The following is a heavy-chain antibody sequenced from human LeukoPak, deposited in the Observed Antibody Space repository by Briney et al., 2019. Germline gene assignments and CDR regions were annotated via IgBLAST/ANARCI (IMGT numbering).Heavy chain of an antibody. CDR3: VVTIYSGYDFDY. D-gene: IGHD5-12*01. V-gene: IGHV3-64D*09. CDR2: ISSHGGST. CDR1: GFTFSNYA. Sequence: GGSLRLSCSASGFTFSNYAMHWVRQAPGKGLEYVSAISSHGGSTYYADSVKGRFTISRDNSKNTLYLQMSSLGAEDTAVYYCVVTIYSGYDFDYWGQGTLVTVSS. J-gene: IGHJ4*02.